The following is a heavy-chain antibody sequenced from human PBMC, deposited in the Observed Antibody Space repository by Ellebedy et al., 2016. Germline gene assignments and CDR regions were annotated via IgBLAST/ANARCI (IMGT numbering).Heavy chain of an antibody. CDR3: AKHSQFSSISCFDY. Sequence: GGSLRLSCEASGFTFSSFGMSWVRQVPGKGLEWVSGISGSGGSTYNADSVKGRFNISRDNSKNMMYLQMNSLRADDTAVYYCAKHSQFSSISCFDYWGQGTLVTVSS. V-gene: IGHV3-23*01. CDR1: GFTFSSFG. D-gene: IGHD6-13*01. CDR2: ISGSGGST. J-gene: IGHJ4*02.